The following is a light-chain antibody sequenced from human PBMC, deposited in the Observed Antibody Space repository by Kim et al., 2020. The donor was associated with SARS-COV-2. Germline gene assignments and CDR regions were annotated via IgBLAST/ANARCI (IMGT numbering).Light chain of an antibody. CDR1: KMGDKY. CDR2: QDK. V-gene: IGLV3-1*01. Sequence: SVSPGQAANITCSGPKMGDKYVSWYQQKTGQSPLLVIYQDKKRPSVIPERFSGSNSGNTATVTISGAQPLDEADYYCQSWDSSTVVFGGGTKVTVL. J-gene: IGLJ3*02. CDR3: QSWDSSTVV.